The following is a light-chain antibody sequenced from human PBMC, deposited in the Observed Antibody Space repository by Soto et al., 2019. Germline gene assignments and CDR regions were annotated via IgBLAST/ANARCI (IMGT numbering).Light chain of an antibody. CDR3: CSYAGSYTYV. CDR1: SSDVGGYNF. Sequence: QSALTQPRSVSGSPGQSVTISCTGTSSDVGGYNFVSWYQQDPGKAPKLMIFDVVKRPSGVPDRFSASKSGNTASLTISGLQAEDEADYYCCSYAGSYTYVFGTGTQLTVL. J-gene: IGLJ1*01. CDR2: DVV. V-gene: IGLV2-11*01.